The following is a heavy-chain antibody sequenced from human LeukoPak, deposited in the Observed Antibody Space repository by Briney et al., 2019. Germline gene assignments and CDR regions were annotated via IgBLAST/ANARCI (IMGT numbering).Heavy chain of an antibody. V-gene: IGHV1-2*02. CDR3: ARDLFGSSSDVDY. CDR2: INPNSGGT. CDR1: GYTFTGYY. Sequence: ASVKVSCKASGYTFTGYYMHWVRQAPGQGLEWMGWINPNSGGTNYAQKFQGRVTMTRDTSISTAYMELSRLRSDDTAVYYCARDLFGSSSDVDYWGQGTLVTVSS. D-gene: IGHD6-6*01. J-gene: IGHJ4*02.